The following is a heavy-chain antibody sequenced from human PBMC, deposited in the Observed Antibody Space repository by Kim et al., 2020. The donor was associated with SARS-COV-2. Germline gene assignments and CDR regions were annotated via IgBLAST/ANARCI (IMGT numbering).Heavy chain of an antibody. J-gene: IGHJ4*02. Sequence: SVKVSCKASGGTFSSYAISWVRQAPGQGLEWMGGIIPIFGTANYAQKFQGRVTITADESTSTAYMELSSLRSEDTAVYYCARAPQEPNYYDSSGYFDYWGQGTLVTVSS. CDR1: GGTFSSYA. D-gene: IGHD3-22*01. V-gene: IGHV1-69*13. CDR2: IIPIFGTA. CDR3: ARAPQEPNYYDSSGYFDY.